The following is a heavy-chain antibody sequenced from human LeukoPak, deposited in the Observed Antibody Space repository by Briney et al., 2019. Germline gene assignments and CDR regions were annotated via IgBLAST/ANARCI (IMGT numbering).Heavy chain of an antibody. CDR2: IYYSGST. Sequence: ETLSLTCTVSGGSISNYYWSWIRQPPGKGLEWIGYIYYSGSTNYNPSLKSRVTISVDTSKNQFSLKLNSVTAADTAVYYCARSGYCTGGSCPYNYYVMDVWGQGTTVTVSS. CDR1: GGSISNYY. J-gene: IGHJ6*02. CDR3: ARSGYCTGGSCPYNYYVMDV. V-gene: IGHV4-59*01. D-gene: IGHD2-8*02.